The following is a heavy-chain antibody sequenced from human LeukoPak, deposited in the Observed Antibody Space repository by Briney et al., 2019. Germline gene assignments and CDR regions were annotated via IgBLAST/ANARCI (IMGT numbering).Heavy chain of an antibody. CDR2: FDPEDGET. CDR3: ATWVYYYDSSGGWFDP. D-gene: IGHD3-22*01. J-gene: IGHJ5*02. Sequence: ASVKVSCTVSGYTLTELSMHWVRQAPGKGLEWMGGFDPEDGETIYAQKFQGRVTMTEDTSTDTAYMELSSLRSEDTAVYYCATWVYYYDSSGGWFDPWGQGTLVTVSS. CDR1: GYTLTELS. V-gene: IGHV1-24*01.